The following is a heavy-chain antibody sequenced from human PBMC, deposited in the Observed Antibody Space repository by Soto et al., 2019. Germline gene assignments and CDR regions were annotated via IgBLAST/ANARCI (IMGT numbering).Heavy chain of an antibody. CDR1: GGTFSSYT. J-gene: IGHJ5*02. V-gene: IGHV1-69*08. Sequence: QVQLVQSGAEVKKPGSSVKVSCKASGGTFSSYTISWVRQSPGQGLEWMGRIIPILGIANYAQKFQGRVTSTADKSTSTDYMELSSLRSEDTAVYYCARDANWFDPWGQGTLVTVSS. CDR3: ARDANWFDP. CDR2: IIPILGIA.